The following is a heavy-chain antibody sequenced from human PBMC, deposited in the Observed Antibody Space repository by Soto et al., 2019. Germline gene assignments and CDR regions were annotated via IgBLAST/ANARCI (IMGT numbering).Heavy chain of an antibody. CDR3: AKVIIVHYYMDV. D-gene: IGHD3-10*01. V-gene: IGHV3-74*01. CDR1: GFTFGSFW. CDR2: INSDGST. J-gene: IGHJ6*03. Sequence: PGGSLRLSCAASGFTFGSFWMHWVRQAPGKGLVWVSRINSDGSTSYADFVKGRLTISRDNAKNTVYLQMNSLRAEDTAVYYCAKVIIVHYYMDVWGKGTTVTVSS.